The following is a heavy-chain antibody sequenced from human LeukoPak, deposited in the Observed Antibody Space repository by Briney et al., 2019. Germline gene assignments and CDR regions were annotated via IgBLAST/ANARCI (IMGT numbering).Heavy chain of an antibody. CDR2: IISGSGGST. D-gene: IGHD4-17*01. Sequence: GGSLRLSCAASGFTYSSYAMSWVRQAPGKGLEWVSGIISGSGGSTYYADSGKGRFTISRDNSKNTLYLQMNSLRAEDTAVYYCARDLASLTGDYAPFDYWGPGTLVTVSS. CDR3: ARDLASLTGDYAPFDY. J-gene: IGHJ4*02. V-gene: IGHV3-23*01. CDR1: GFTYSSYA.